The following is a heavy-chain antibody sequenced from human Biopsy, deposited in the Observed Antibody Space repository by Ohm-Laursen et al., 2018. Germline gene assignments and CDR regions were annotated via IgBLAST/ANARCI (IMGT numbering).Heavy chain of an antibody. Sequence: SLRLSCAASGFTFSYYSMTWVRQAPGKGLEWVSSIRSGGDYMFYADSVKGRFTISRDNAKNSLYLQMNSLRAEDTAVYYCARDQRGPSLLEAKLTPNYLDYWGRGSLVTVSS. J-gene: IGHJ4*02. CDR1: GFTFSYYS. CDR3: ARDQRGPSLLEAKLTPNYLDY. CDR2: IRSGGDYM. D-gene: IGHD1-1*01. V-gene: IGHV3-21*01.